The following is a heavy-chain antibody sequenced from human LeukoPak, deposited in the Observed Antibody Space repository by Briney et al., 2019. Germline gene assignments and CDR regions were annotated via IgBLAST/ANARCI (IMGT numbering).Heavy chain of an antibody. CDR1: GFTFSSYA. D-gene: IGHD4-17*01. CDR3: ARDLTTVTTLLHIDY. CDR2: ISYDGSNK. V-gene: IGHV3-30-3*01. J-gene: IGHJ4*02. Sequence: PGRSLRLSCAASGFTFSSYAMHWVRQAPGKGLEWVAVISYDGSNKYYADSVKGRFTISRDNSKNTLYLQMNSLRAEDTAVYYCARDLTTVTTLLHIDYWGQGTLVTVSS.